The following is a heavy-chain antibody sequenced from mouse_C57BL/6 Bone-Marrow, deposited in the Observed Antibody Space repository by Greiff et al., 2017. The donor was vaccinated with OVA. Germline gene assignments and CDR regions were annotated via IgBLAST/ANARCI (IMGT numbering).Heavy chain of an antibody. CDR3: ERWGIYYGSSYDYAMDY. D-gene: IGHD1-1*01. Sequence: EVQLQQSGPELVKPGASVKIPCKASGYTFTDYNMDWVKQSHGKSLEWIGDINPNNGGTIYNQKFKGKATLTVDKSSSTAYMELRSLTSEDTAVYYCERWGIYYGSSYDYAMDYWGQGTSVTVSS. CDR2: INPNNGGT. J-gene: IGHJ4*01. V-gene: IGHV1-18*01. CDR1: GYTFTDYN.